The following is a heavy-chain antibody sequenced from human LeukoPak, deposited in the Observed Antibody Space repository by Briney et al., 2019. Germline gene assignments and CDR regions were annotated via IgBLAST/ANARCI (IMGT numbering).Heavy chain of an antibody. V-gene: IGHV4-4*07. Sequence: SETLSLTCTVSGGSMSSYYWSWIRQPAGKGLEWIGRIYIYTSGSTHCNPSLKSRVTISVDKSKNQFSLNLSSVTAADTAVYYCARDIGGWTGFDYWGQGTLVTVSS. CDR3: ARDIGGWTGFDY. D-gene: IGHD3-16*01. J-gene: IGHJ4*02. CDR1: GGSMSSYY. CDR2: IYIYTSGST.